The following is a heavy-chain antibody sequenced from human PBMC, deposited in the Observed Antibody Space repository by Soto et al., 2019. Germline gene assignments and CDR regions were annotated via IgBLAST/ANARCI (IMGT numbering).Heavy chain of an antibody. D-gene: IGHD2-15*01. J-gene: IGHJ5*02. CDR2: IFHSGST. Sequence: QVQLQESGPGLVKPTQTLSLTCSVSRAFINSGGFYYSWIRQPPGKGLEWLGYIFHSGSTLYNPSLRARLTLSADTSRNQLSLYLTFVTAADPAVYYCVRGGIAGHWFDPWGQGILVTVSS. CDR1: RAFINSGGFY. CDR3: VRGGIAGHWFDP. V-gene: IGHV4-31*03.